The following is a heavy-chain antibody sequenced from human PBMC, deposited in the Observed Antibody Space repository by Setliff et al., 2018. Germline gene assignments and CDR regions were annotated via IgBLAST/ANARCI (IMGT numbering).Heavy chain of an antibody. CDR1: GGSITDENSW. V-gene: IGHV4-61*02. J-gene: IGHJ4*02. Sequence: SETLSLTCTVSGGSITDENSWWAWIRQPAGKRPEWLGLIYIRGGTDYNPSLKSRVTISLDTSRNQFSLNLTSVTAADTAVYYCAREWVDYYDSSGYLHYFDYWGQGTLVTVSS. CDR3: AREWVDYYDSSGYLHYFDY. D-gene: IGHD3-22*01. CDR2: IYIRGGT.